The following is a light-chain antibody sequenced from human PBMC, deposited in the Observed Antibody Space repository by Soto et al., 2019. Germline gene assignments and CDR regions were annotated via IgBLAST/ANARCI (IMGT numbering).Light chain of an antibody. V-gene: IGKV3-20*01. CDR2: GAS. CDR3: HQYSGTRT. CDR1: QSVSSNY. J-gene: IGKJ4*01. Sequence: EIVLTQSPGTLSWSPGERATLSCRASQSVSSNYLAWYQQKPGQPPSLLIYGASSRATSIPDRISSSGAATDILPTSSRQSHEYYTVYYCHQYSGTRTFGGGTTVEIK.